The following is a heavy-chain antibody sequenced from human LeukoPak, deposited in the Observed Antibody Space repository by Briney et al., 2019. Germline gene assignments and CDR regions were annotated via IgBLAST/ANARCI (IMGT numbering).Heavy chain of an antibody. D-gene: IGHD5-12*01. V-gene: IGHV3-21*01. Sequence: GGSLRLSCAASGFTFSSYSMNWVRQAPGKGLEWVSSISSSSSYIYYADSVKGRFTISRDNSKNTLYLQMNSLRAEDTAVYYCAREQRGRRGYSGYDLYYFDYWGQGTLVTVSS. CDR2: ISSSSSYI. CDR1: GFTFSSYS. CDR3: AREQRGRRGYSGYDLYYFDY. J-gene: IGHJ4*02.